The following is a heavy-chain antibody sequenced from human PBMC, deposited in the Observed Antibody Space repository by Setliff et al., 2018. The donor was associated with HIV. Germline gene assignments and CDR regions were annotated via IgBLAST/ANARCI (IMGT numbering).Heavy chain of an antibody. V-gene: IGHV4-59*11. CDR1: GGSISSHY. D-gene: IGHD3-10*01. J-gene: IGHJ6*03. CDR2: IFYSGNT. CDR3: ARSRGFTRYHFFYMDD. Sequence: ASETLSLTCTVSGGSISSHYWSWIRQPPGKGLEWIGYIFYSGNTNYNPSLKSRVTISVDTSKNQFSLNLSSVTAAYTAIYYCARSRGFTRYHFFYMDDWGQGTTVTVSS.